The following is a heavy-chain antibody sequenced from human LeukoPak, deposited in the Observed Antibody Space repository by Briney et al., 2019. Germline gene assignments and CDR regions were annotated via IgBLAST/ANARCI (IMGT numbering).Heavy chain of an antibody. CDR3: AKGASERFGEPSNY. Sequence: GGSLRLSCAASGFTFSNYAMTWVRQAPGKGLEWVSCISGSGGSTYYADSVKGRFTISRDNSKNTVYLQMNSLRAEEMAVYYCAKGASERFGEPSNYWGQGTLVTVSS. V-gene: IGHV3-23*01. J-gene: IGHJ4*02. D-gene: IGHD3-10*01. CDR1: GFTFSNYA. CDR2: ISGSGGST.